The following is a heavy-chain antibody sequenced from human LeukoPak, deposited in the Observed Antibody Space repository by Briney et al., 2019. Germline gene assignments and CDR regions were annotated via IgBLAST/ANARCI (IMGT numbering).Heavy chain of an antibody. Sequence: GGSLRLSCAAYGVIVSNNYMSWVRQAPGKGLEWISVIYSGGSTYYADSVKGRFTISRDNSKNTLYLQMNSLTAEDAAVYYCARDPRYSRSGYFDSWGHGTLVTVSS. J-gene: IGHJ4*01. CDR3: ARDPRYSRSGYFDS. D-gene: IGHD3-3*01. CDR2: IYSGGST. CDR1: GVIVSNNY. V-gene: IGHV3-53*01.